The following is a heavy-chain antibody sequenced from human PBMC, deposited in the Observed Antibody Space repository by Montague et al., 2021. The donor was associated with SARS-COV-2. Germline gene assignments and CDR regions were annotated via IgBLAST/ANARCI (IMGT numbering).Heavy chain of an antibody. CDR1: GGSISSSSYY. D-gene: IGHD6-13*01. Sequence: SATLSLTCTVSGGSISSSSYYWGWIRQPPGKGLEWIGSIYYSGSXYYNPSLKSRVTISVDTSKNQFSLKLSSVTAADTAVYYCARVGRQQLVRLSGMDVWGQGTTVTVSS. CDR2: IYYSGSX. J-gene: IGHJ6*02. V-gene: IGHV4-39*07. CDR3: ARVGRQQLVRLSGMDV.